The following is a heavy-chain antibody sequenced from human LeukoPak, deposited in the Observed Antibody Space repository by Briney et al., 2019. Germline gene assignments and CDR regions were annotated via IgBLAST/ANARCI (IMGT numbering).Heavy chain of an antibody. CDR3: ARDIGDGYNGDYFDY. V-gene: IGHV4-59*01. CDR2: IYYSGST. D-gene: IGHD5-24*01. J-gene: IGHJ4*02. CDR1: GGSISSYY. Sequence: SETLFLTCTVSGGSISSYYWSWIRQPPGKGLEWIGYIYYSGSTNYNPSLKSRVTISVDTSKDQFSLKLSSVTAADTAVYYCARDIGDGYNGDYFDYWGQGTLVTVSS.